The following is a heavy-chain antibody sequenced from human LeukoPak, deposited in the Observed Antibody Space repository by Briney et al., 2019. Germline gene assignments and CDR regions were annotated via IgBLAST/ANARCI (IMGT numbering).Heavy chain of an antibody. CDR3: ARGGLNTANDAFDI. CDR2: INPNSGGT. V-gene: IGHV1-2*04. Sequence: ASVKVSCKASGYTFTGYYMHWVRQAPGQGLEWMGWINPNSGGTNYAQKFQGWVTITRDTSISTAYMELSRLRSDDTAVYYCARGGLNTANDAFDIWGQGTMVTVSS. CDR1: GYTFTGYY. J-gene: IGHJ3*02. D-gene: IGHD5-18*01.